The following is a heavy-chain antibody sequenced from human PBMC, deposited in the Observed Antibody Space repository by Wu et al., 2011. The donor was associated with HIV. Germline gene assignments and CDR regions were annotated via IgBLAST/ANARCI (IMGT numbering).Heavy chain of an antibody. CDR2: INPKSGDT. V-gene: IGHV1-2*02. Sequence: VQLVQSGAEVKKPGASVKVSCKASGYRFIDYYIHWVRQAPGQGLDYMGWINPKSGDTNYVTKFQGRVTMTRDTSISTGYMEMTGLISDDTAVYYCAKTGGKYADYLDIDYWGQGTLVTVSS. CDR3: AKTGGKYADYLDIDY. CDR1: GYRFIDYY. J-gene: IGHJ4*02. D-gene: IGHD4-17*01.